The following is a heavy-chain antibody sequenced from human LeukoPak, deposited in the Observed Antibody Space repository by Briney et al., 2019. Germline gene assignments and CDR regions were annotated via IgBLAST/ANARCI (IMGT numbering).Heavy chain of an antibody. CDR2: IKSKTDGGTT. D-gene: IGHD3-22*01. J-gene: IGHJ4*02. Sequence: PGGSLRLSCAASGFTFSNAWMSWVRQAPGKGLEWVGRIKSKTDGGTTDYAAPVKGRFTISRDDSKNTLYLQMNSLKTEDTAVYYCTTDPAGLLRITMTIPDYWGQGTLVTVSS. V-gene: IGHV3-15*01. CDR3: TTDPAGLLRITMTIPDY. CDR1: GFTFSNAW.